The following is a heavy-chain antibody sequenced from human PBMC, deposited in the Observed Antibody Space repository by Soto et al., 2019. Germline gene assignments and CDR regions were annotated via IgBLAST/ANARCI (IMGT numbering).Heavy chain of an antibody. CDR3: ARSIAARPRTQSFDY. J-gene: IGHJ4*02. Sequence: GPPLVSPTQTHTPTCTFSGFSLSTSGMCLSWIRQPPGKALEWLALIDWDDDKYYSTSLKTRLTISKDTSKNQVVLTMTNMDPVDTATYYCARSIAARPRTQSFDYWGQGTLVTVSS. D-gene: IGHD6-6*01. CDR2: IDWDDDK. V-gene: IGHV2-70*01. CDR1: GFSLSTSGMC.